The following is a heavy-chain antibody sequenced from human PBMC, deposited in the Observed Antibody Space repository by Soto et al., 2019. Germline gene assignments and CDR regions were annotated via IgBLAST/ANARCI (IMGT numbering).Heavy chain of an antibody. V-gene: IGHV3-43*01. CDR1: GFTFDDYT. CDR2: ISRDGDSA. Sequence: PGGSLRLSCAASGFTFDDYTMHWVRQTPGKGLEWVSLISRDGDSAYYADSVRGRFTISRDNSKNSLFPQMNNVRAEDAALYFCAKGTRGNSPELDFWGQGTLVTVSS. CDR3: AKGTRGNSPELDF. J-gene: IGHJ4*02. D-gene: IGHD1-1*01.